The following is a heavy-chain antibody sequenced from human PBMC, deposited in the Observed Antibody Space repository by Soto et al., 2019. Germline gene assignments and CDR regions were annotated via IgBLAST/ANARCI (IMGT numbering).Heavy chain of an antibody. V-gene: IGHV3-53*01. CDR3: AKVIKRHYYDSSGYYHNDY. CDR1: GFTVSSNY. Sequence: GGSLRLSCAAPGFTVSSNYMSWVRQAPGKGLEWVSVIYSGGSTYYADSVKGRFTISRDNSKNTLYLQMNSLRAEDTAVYYCAKVIKRHYYDSSGYYHNDYWGQGTLVTVSS. D-gene: IGHD3-22*01. CDR2: IYSGGST. J-gene: IGHJ4*02.